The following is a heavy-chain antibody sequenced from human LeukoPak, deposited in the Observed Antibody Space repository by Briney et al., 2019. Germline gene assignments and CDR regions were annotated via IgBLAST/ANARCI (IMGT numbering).Heavy chain of an antibody. J-gene: IGHJ6*02. V-gene: IGHV3-30-3*01. Sequence: GRSLRLSCAASGFTFSSYAMHWVRQAPGKGLEWVAVISYDGSNKYYADSVKGRFTISRDNSKNTLYLQMNSLRSDDTAVYYCARTVPDFWSGYFNTQTYYYYGMDVWGQGTTVTVSS. CDR2: ISYDGSNK. D-gene: IGHD3-3*01. CDR3: ARTVPDFWSGYFNTQTYYYYGMDV. CDR1: GFTFSSYA.